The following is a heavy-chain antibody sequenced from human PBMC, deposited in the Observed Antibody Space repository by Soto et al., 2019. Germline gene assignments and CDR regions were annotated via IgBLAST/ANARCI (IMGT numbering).Heavy chain of an antibody. CDR3: ATLPPRIVVSLLPIPT. Sequence: NPSETLSLTCAVSGGSISSGGYSWSWIRQPPGKGLEWIGYIYHSGSTYYNQSLKSRVTISVDRSKNQFFLKLSSVTAADTVVYYCATLPPRIVVSLLPIPTWGQGILVTVSS. J-gene: IGHJ5*02. CDR2: IYHSGST. V-gene: IGHV4-30-2*01. D-gene: IGHD2-21*01. CDR1: GGSISSGGYS.